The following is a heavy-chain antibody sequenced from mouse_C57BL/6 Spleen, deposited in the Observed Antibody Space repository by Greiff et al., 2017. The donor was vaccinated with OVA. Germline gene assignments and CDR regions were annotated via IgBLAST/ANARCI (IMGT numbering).Heavy chain of an antibody. CDR2: ISLKSDNYAT. V-gene: IGHV6-3*01. CDR3: TGGTYYSNYYFDY. CDR1: GFTFSNYW. Sequence: EVKLMESGGGLVQPGGSMKLSCVASGFTFSNYWMNWVRQSPEKGLEWVAQISLKSDNYATHYAESVKGRFTISRDDSKSSFYLQMNNLRAEDTGIYYCTGGTYYSNYYFDYWGQGTTLTVSS. D-gene: IGHD2-5*01. J-gene: IGHJ2*01.